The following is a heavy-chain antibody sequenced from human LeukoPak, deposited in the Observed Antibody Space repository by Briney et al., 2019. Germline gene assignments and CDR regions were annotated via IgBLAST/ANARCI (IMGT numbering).Heavy chain of an antibody. CDR3: AKGIISSAWTRGFVY. J-gene: IGHJ4*02. CDR1: GFTFSSYA. Sequence: GGSLRLSCAASGFTFSSYAMSWVRQAPGKGLEWVSAISGSGGSTYYADSVKGRFTISRDNSNNTLYLQMNSLRVEDTAVYYCAKGIISSAWTRGFVYWGQGTLVTVSS. V-gene: IGHV3-23*01. CDR2: ISGSGGST. D-gene: IGHD6-19*01.